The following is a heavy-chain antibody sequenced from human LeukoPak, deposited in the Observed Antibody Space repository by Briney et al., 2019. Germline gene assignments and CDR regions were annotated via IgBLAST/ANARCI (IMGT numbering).Heavy chain of an antibody. CDR3: ARDLTGRGWPYYYYGMDV. Sequence: ASVKVSCKASGYTFTSYAMHWVRQAPGQRLEWMGWINAGNGNTKYSQKFQGRVTITRDTSASTAYMELSSLRSEDTAVYYCARDLTGRGWPYYYYGMDVWGKGTTVTVSS. V-gene: IGHV1-3*01. J-gene: IGHJ6*04. D-gene: IGHD6-19*01. CDR1: GYTFTSYA. CDR2: INAGNGNT.